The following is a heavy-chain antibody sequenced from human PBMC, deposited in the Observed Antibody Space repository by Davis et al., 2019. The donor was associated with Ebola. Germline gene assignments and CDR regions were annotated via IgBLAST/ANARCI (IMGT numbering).Heavy chain of an antibody. D-gene: IGHD3-3*01. CDR1: GFTFSSYS. CDR2: ISSSSSTI. V-gene: IGHV3-48*02. Sequence: PGGSLRLSCAASGFTFSSYSMNWVRQAPGKGLEWVSYISSSSSTIYYADSVKGRFTISRDNAKNPLYLQMNSLRDEDTAVYYCAGGFGVVTPDYWGQGTLVTVSS. CDR3: AGGFGVVTPDY. J-gene: IGHJ4*02.